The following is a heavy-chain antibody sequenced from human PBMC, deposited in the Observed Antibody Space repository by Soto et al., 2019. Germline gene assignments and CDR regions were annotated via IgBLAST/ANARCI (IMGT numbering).Heavy chain of an antibody. J-gene: IGHJ6*02. CDR3: ARGRRFYYYAMDV. CDR1: GFTFSDHY. Sequence: QVQLVESGGGLVQPGGSPRLSCAASGFTFSDHYMNWIRQSPGKGLEWVSYITNSGTTMYYADSVKGRFTISRDNAKNSLYLHMNNLRAEDTALYYCARGRRFYYYAMDVWGQGTTVTVSS. CDR2: ITNSGTTM. V-gene: IGHV3-11*01.